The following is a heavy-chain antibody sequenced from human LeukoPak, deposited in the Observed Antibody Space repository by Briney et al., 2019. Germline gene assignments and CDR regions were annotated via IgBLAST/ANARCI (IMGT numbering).Heavy chain of an antibody. V-gene: IGHV4-59*11. CDR2: IFNTGNT. Sequence: PSETLSLTCIVSGGSINSHYWSWIRQPPGERLEWIGYIFNTGNTSYNPSLASRVTMSVDTSRAQFFLRLSPVTAADTAIYYCASRPADTTWYGVFDYWSQGTLVTVSS. D-gene: IGHD3-10*01. J-gene: IGHJ4*02. CDR1: GGSINSHY. CDR3: ASRPADTTWYGVFDY.